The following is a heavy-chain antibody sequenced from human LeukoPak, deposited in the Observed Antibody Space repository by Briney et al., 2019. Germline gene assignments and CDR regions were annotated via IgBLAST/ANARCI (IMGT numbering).Heavy chain of an antibody. CDR2: IYHSGST. D-gene: IGHD6-6*01. CDR3: AASIAARSLYYYYGMDV. CDR1: GGSISSGGYS. V-gene: IGHV4-30-2*06. Sequence: SETLSLTCAVSGGSISSGGYSWSWIRQSPGKGLEWIGYIYHSGSTYYNPSLKSRVTISVDRSENQFSLKLNSVTAADTAVHYCAASIAARSLYYYYGMDVWGQGTTVTVSS. J-gene: IGHJ6*02.